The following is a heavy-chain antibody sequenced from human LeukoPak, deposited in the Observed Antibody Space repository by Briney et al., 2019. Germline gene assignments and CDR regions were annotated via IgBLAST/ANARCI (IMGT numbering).Heavy chain of an antibody. J-gene: IGHJ4*02. CDR3: AKDPQDYDFWSGYVDY. CDR2: ISYDGSNK. D-gene: IGHD3-3*01. V-gene: IGHV3-30*18. Sequence: PGGSLRLSCAASGFTFSSYGMHWVRQAPGKGLEWAAVISYDGSNKYYADSVKGRFTISRDNSKNTLYLQMNSLRAEDTAVYYCAKDPQDYDFWSGYVDYWGQGTLVTVSS. CDR1: GFTFSSYG.